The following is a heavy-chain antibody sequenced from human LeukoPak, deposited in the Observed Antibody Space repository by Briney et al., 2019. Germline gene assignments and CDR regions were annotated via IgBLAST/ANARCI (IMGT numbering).Heavy chain of an antibody. D-gene: IGHD5-24*01. CDR1: DYSISSGYGYY. CDR3: ARGWRWLQYPRSWYFDL. Sequence: TPSETLSLTCTVSDYSISSGYGYYWGWIRQPPGKGLEWIGNIYHSGITYYNHFNSSLKSRVTISIDTSKNQFSLRLTSVTAADTAVYYCARGWRWLQYPRSWYFDLWGRGTLVTVSS. V-gene: IGHV4-38-2*02. J-gene: IGHJ2*01. CDR2: IYHSGIT.